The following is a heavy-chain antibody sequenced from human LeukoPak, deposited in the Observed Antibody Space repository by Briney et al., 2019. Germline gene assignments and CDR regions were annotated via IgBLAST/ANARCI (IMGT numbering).Heavy chain of an antibody. J-gene: IGHJ4*02. CDR3: AKIVGAAAGDY. D-gene: IGHD1-26*01. V-gene: IGHV3-23*01. CDR1: GFTFSNYA. CDR2: IYGGNT. Sequence: GGSLRLSCAASGFTFSNYAMSWVRQAPGKGLEWVSGIYGGNTYYADSVKGRFTISRDNSKNTLYLQMSSLRAEDTAVYYCAKIVGAAAGDYWGQGTLVTVSS.